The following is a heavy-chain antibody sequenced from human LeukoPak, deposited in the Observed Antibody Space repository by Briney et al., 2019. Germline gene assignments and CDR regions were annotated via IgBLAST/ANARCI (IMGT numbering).Heavy chain of an antibody. CDR3: AREITVTRPFDY. Sequence: PSETLSLTCTVSNGSISIYYWSWVRQPAGKGLEWIGRISASGSTNYNPSLKSRVTMSVDTSKNQFSLKLSSVTAADPAVYYCAREITVTRPFDYWGQGTLVTVSS. J-gene: IGHJ4*02. V-gene: IGHV4-4*07. CDR1: NGSISIYY. CDR2: ISASGST. D-gene: IGHD4-17*01.